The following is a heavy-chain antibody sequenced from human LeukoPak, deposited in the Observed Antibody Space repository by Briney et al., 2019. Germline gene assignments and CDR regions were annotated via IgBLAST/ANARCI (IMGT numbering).Heavy chain of an antibody. J-gene: IGHJ4*01. V-gene: IGHV3-23*01. CDR3: AKWGDYDILSVYYDSDY. CDR1: GFIFSNYA. CDR2: IGGRDGGT. D-gene: IGHD3-9*01. Sequence: GGSLRLSCAASGFIFSNYAMSWVRQAPGKGLGWVSAIGGRDGGTYYADSVKGRFTVSRDDPKNTLYLQMNTLRVEDTAVYYCAKWGDYDILSVYYDSDYWGHRTLVTVSS.